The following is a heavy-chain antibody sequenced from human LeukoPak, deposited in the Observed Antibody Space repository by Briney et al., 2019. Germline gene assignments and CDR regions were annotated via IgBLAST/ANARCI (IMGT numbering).Heavy chain of an antibody. D-gene: IGHD1-1*01. J-gene: IGHJ4*02. CDR2: LKPDGSEK. CDR3: VRNWNLDS. Sequence: SGGSLRLSCAASGFSFSVYWMSWVRQAPGRGLEWVANLKPDGSEKNYGDSVKGRFTISRDNAKNSLFLQMNSLTAEDTAVYYCVRNWNLDSWGQGTLVTVSS. CDR1: GFSFSVYW. V-gene: IGHV3-7*01.